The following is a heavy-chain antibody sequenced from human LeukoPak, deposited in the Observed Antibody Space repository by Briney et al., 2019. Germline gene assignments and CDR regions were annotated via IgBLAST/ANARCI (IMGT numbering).Heavy chain of an antibody. CDR3: ASPSSTSFYYMDV. D-gene: IGHD2-2*01. J-gene: IGHJ6*03. CDR2: IYYTGST. V-gene: IGHV4-39*01. CDR1: GGSISTSSYS. Sequence: PSETLSLTCTVSGGSISTSSYSWGWIRQPPGKGLEWIGTIYYTGSTNYNPSLKSRVTISVDTSKNQFSLKLSSVTAADTAVYYCASPSSTSFYYMDVWGKGTTVTISS.